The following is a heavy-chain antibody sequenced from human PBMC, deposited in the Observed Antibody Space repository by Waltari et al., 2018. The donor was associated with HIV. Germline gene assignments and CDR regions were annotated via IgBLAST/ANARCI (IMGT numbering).Heavy chain of an antibody. CDR2: IISSSSYI. J-gene: IGHJ4*02. CDR1: GFTFSSYS. Sequence: EVQLVESGGGLVKPGGSLRLSCAASGFTFSSYSMNWVRQAPGKGLEWVSSIISSSSYIYYADSVKGRFTISRDNAKNSLYLQMNSLRAEDTAVYYCARDLRDEGYFDYWGQGTLVTVSS. CDR3: ARDLRDEGYFDY. V-gene: IGHV3-21*01.